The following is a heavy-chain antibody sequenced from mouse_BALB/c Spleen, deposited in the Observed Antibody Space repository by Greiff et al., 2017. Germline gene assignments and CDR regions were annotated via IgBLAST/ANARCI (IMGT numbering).Heavy chain of an antibody. J-gene: IGHJ4*01. CDR1: GYTFTSYY. CDR2: IYPGNVNT. CDR3: ARYGIYDASDY. V-gene: IGHV1S56*01. D-gene: IGHD2-10*02. Sequence: VQLQQSGPELVKPGASVKMSCKASGYTFTSYYIHWVKQRPGQGLEWIGWIYPGNVNTKYNEKFKGKATLTADKSSSTAYMQLSSLTSEDSAVYCCARYGIYDASDYWGQGTSVTVSS.